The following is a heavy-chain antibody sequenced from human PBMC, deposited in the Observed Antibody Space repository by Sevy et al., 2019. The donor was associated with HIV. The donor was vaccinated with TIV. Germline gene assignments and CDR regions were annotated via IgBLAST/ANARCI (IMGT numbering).Heavy chain of an antibody. D-gene: IGHD5-18*01. CDR1: GYTFTGYY. CDR3: ARGSGGDSAMVNGVDY. CDR2: INPNSGGT. Sequence: ASVKVSCKASGYTFTGYYMHWVRQAPGQGLEWMGRINPNSGGTNYAQKLQGRVTMTRDTSISTAYMELSRLRSDDTDVYCGARGSGGDSAMVNGVDYWGQGTLVTVSS. V-gene: IGHV1-2*05. J-gene: IGHJ4*02.